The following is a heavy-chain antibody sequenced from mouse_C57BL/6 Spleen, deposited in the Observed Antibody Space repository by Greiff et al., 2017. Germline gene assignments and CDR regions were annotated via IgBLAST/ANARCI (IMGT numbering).Heavy chain of an antibody. CDR2: IHPNSGST. CDR3: AGVLPGYYAMDY. Sequence: QVQLLQPGAELVKPGASVKLSCKASGYTFTSYWMHWVKQRPGQGLEWIGTIHPNSGSTNYNEKFKSKAKLTVDKSTSTADMQLSSLTSEDSAVYYCAGVLPGYYAMDYWGQGTSVTVSS. D-gene: IGHD1-1*01. J-gene: IGHJ4*01. CDR1: GYTFTSYW. V-gene: IGHV1-64*01.